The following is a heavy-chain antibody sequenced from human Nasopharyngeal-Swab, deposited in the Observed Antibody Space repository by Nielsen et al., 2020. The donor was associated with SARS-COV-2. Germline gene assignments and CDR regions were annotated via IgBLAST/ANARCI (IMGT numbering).Heavy chain of an antibody. CDR1: GFTFTSSA. D-gene: IGHD3-22*01. V-gene: IGHV1-58*02. CDR2: IVVGSGNT. Sequence: SVKVSCKASGFTFTSSAMQWVRQARGQRVEWIGWIVVGSGNTNYAQKFQERVTITRDMSTSTAYMELSSLRSEDTAVYYCAADLEIYYYDSSGYYQISGMDVWGQGTKVTVSS. CDR3: AADLEIYYYDSSGYYQISGMDV. J-gene: IGHJ6*02.